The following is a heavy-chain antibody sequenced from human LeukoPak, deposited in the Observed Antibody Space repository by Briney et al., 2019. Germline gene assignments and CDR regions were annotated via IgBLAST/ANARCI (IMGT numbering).Heavy chain of an antibody. V-gene: IGHV3-23*01. J-gene: IGHJ4*02. CDR2: ISGSGGST. CDR3: AKATYASSWNLYFDY. Sequence: AGSLRLSCAASGFSFSSYAMSWVRQAPGKGLEWVSTISGSGGSTYYADSVKGRFTISRDNSKNTLYLQMNSLRAEDTAVYYCAKATYASSWNLYFDYWGQGTLVTVSS. D-gene: IGHD6-13*01. CDR1: GFSFSSYA.